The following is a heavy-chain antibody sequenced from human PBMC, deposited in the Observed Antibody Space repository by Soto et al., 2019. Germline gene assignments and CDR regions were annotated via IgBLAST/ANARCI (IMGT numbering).Heavy chain of an antibody. D-gene: IGHD3-10*01. CDR2: IYYSGST. J-gene: IGHJ6*02. CDR1: GGSVSSGDYF. CDR3: ARSPNYYYYGFDV. Sequence: SETLSLTCTVSGGSVSSGDYFWSWLRQSPGKRLEWIAYIYYSGSTNYNPSLKSRATISVDTSKSQVSLTLTSMTAADAALYYCARSPNYYYYGFDVWGHGTAVTVSS. V-gene: IGHV4-61*08.